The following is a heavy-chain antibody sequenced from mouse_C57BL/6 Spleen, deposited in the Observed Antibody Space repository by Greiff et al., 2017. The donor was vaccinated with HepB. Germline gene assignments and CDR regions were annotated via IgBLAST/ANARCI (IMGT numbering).Heavy chain of an antibody. CDR3: ARGDFITTVVAPFDY. V-gene: IGHV1-81*01. D-gene: IGHD1-1*01. Sequence: ESGAELARPGASVKLSCKASGYTFTSYGISWVKQRTGQGLEWIGEIYPRSGNTYYNEKFKGKATLTADKSSSTAYMELRSLTSEDSAVYFCARGDFITTVVAPFDYWGQGTTLTVSS. J-gene: IGHJ2*01. CDR1: GYTFTSYG. CDR2: IYPRSGNT.